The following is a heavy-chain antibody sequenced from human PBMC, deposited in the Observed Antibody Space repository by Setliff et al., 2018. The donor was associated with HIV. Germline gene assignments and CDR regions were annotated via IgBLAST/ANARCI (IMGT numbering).Heavy chain of an antibody. CDR2: IIPVASIP. CDR3: ARDAPYTSSWLYYSYYYGLDV. CDR1: GGVFSTYG. Sequence: ASVKVSCKASGGVFSTYGMHWVRQAPGQGFEWVGGIIPVASIPNYAQKFQDRVTITADESTTTVYMEMRSLTSGDTALYYCARDAPYTSSWLYYSYYYGLDVWGQGTTVTVSS. D-gene: IGHD6-13*01. V-gene: IGHV1-69*10. J-gene: IGHJ6*02.